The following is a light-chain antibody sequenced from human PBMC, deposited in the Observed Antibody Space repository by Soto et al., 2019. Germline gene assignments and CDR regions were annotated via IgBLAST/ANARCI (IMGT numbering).Light chain of an antibody. CDR2: DAS. CDR3: HSYDKWPPGT. CDR1: QSVSTN. J-gene: IGKJ1*01. Sequence: EIVMTQFPATLSESPGERVTLSCRASQSVSTNVAWYQQKPGEAPRLLIFDASARAVDIPGRFSGSVSGTEFTLTISSLQPEDFAGYFCHSYDKWPPGTFGQGTKVEIK. V-gene: IGKV3D-15*01.